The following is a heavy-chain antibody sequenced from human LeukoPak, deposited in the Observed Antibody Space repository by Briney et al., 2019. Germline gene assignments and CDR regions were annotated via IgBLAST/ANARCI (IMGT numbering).Heavy chain of an antibody. CDR3: ARPYYYDSRIDP. D-gene: IGHD3-22*01. J-gene: IGHJ5*02. V-gene: IGHV4-30-4*01. CDR1: GGSISSGDYY. Sequence: SETLSLTCTVSGGSISSGDYYWSRIRQPPGKGLEWIAYMYYSGSTYYNPSLKSRVTMSADTSKNQLSLKLSSVTAADTAVYYCARPYYYDSRIDPWGQGILVTVSS. CDR2: MYYSGST.